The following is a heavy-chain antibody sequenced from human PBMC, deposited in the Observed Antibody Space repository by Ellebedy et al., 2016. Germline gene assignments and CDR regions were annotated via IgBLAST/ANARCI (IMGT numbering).Heavy chain of an antibody. D-gene: IGHD1-1*01. CDR1: AYIFSRYW. CDR2: IYPSDSDT. CDR3: ARGDGTYYYHLDV. Sequence: KVSCKGSAYIFSRYWIAWVRRMPGKGLEWMGSIYPSDSDTRYSPSFQGQVTLPVDKSINTAYLHWRSLKASDTALYYCARGDGTYYYHLDVWGTGTTVTVSA. V-gene: IGHV5-51*01. J-gene: IGHJ6*04.